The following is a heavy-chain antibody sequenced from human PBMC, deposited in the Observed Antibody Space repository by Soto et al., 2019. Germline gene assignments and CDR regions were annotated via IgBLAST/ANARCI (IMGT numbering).Heavy chain of an antibody. CDR3: ARETYGDYVGYFDP. V-gene: IGHV4-59*01. CDR2: LYNTGST. CDR1: GASISRYY. J-gene: IGHJ5*02. D-gene: IGHD4-17*01. Sequence: SETLSLTCTVSGASISRYYWSWIRQSPGKGLEWIGYLYNTGSTIYNPSLKSRVTISVDTSKNQFSLKMNSVTAADTAVYYCARETYGDYVGYFDPSGQGIQVTVSS.